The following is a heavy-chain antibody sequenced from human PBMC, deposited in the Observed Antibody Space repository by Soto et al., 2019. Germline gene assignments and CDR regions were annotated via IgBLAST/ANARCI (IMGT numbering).Heavy chain of an antibody. J-gene: IGHJ4*02. D-gene: IGHD2-15*01. CDR2: TYYRSKWYN. V-gene: IGHV6-1*01. CDR3: ARDHQGYCSGGSCRPFDY. CDR1: GDSVSSNSAA. Sequence: LTCAISGDSVSSNSAAWNWIRQSPSRGLEWLGRTYYRSKWYNDYAVSVKSRITINPDTSKNQFSLQLNSVTPEDTAVYYCARDHQGYCSGGSCRPFDYWGQGTLVTVSS.